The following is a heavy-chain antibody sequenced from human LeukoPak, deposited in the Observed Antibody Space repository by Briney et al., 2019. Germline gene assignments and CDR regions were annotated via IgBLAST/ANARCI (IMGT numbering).Heavy chain of an antibody. CDR3: ARGSRNYNNYEGADY. Sequence: PSETLSLTCAVYGLTFSGYYWSWIRQPPGKGLEWVGEINHSGDTKYNPSLKSRVSMSVDVSKDQFSLKLTSLTAADTAVYYCARGSRNYNNYEGADYWGQGTLVTVSS. D-gene: IGHD4-11*01. CDR2: INHSGDT. V-gene: IGHV4-34*01. J-gene: IGHJ4*02. CDR1: GLTFSGYY.